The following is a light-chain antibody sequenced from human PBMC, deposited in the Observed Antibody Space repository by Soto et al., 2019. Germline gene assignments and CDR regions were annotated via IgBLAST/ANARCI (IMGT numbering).Light chain of an antibody. Sequence: EIVMTQSPATLSVSPGERATLSCRASQSVSAYLAWFQQTPGQPPRLLIYTASTKATGTPARCSGSGSGTEFTLTISSLHSEDFAFYYCQQYSNWPRTFGQGTRVEIK. CDR3: QQYSNWPRT. V-gene: IGKV3-15*01. CDR1: QSVSAY. CDR2: TAS. J-gene: IGKJ1*01.